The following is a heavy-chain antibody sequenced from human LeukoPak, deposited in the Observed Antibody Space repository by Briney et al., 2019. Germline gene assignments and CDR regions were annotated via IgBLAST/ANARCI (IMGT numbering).Heavy chain of an antibody. V-gene: IGHV3-9*01. Sequence: PGRSLRLSCAASGFTFDDYAMHWVRQAPGKGLEWVSGISWNSGSIGYADSVKGRFTISRDNAKNSLYLQMNSLRAENTALYYCAKSPSSAYYYYYMDVWGKGTTVTISS. J-gene: IGHJ6*03. CDR3: AKSPSSAYYYYYMDV. D-gene: IGHD3-22*01. CDR2: ISWNSGSI. CDR1: GFTFDDYA.